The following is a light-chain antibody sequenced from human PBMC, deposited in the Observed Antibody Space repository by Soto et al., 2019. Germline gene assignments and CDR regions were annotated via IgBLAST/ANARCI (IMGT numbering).Light chain of an antibody. CDR1: SSDVGGYNY. CDR3: SSYAGSSNLV. Sequence: QSALTQPPSASGSPGQSVTISCTGTSSDVGGYNYVSWYQQHPGKAPKLMIYEVSKRPSGVPDRFSGSKSGNTASLTVYGLQTEDEADYYCSSYAGSSNLVFGGGTKLNVL. J-gene: IGLJ2*01. CDR2: EVS. V-gene: IGLV2-8*01.